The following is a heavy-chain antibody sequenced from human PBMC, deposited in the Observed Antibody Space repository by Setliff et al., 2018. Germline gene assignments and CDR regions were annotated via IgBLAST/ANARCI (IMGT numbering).Heavy chain of an antibody. CDR2: IYHSGNT. J-gene: IGHJ4*02. CDR3: ARTPYSSSSGGFDS. CDR1: GGSFSGYY. V-gene: IGHV4-34*09. D-gene: IGHD6-6*01. Sequence: SETLSLTCAVYGGSFSGYYWSWIRQPPGKGLEWIGYIYHSGNTYYNPSLKSRVTISVDTSNNQFSLKLSSVTAADTAVYYCARTPYSSSSGGFDSWGQGSLVTVSS.